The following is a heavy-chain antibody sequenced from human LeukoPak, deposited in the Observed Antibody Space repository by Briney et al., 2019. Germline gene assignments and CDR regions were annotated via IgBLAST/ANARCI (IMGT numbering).Heavy chain of an antibody. CDR1: GFTFDDYT. D-gene: IGHD3-16*01. Sequence: PGGSLRLSCAASGFTFDDYTMHWVRQAPGKGLEWVSLISWDGGSTYYADSVKGRFTISRDNSKNSLYLQMNSLRTEDTALYYCATGGAQYYEYWGQGTVVTVSS. CDR3: ATGGAQYYEY. CDR2: ISWDGGST. J-gene: IGHJ4*02. V-gene: IGHV3-43*01.